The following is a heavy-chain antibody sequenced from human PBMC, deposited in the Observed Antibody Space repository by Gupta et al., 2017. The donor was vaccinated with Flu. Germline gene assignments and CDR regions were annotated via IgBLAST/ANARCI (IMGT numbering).Heavy chain of an antibody. D-gene: IGHD2-8*01. J-gene: IGHJ4*02. CDR3: VRLFCTNGVCSYFDY. V-gene: IGHV3-72*01. Sequence: GEGLEWVGRSRNKANSYTTEYAASVKGRVTISRDESKNSLNLQMNSLKTEDTALYYCVRLFCTNGVCSYFDYWGQGTLVTVSS. CDR2: SRNKANSYTT.